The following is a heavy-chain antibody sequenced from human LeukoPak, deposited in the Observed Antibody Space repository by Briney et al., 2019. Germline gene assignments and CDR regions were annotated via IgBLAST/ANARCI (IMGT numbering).Heavy chain of an antibody. J-gene: IGHJ4*02. CDR1: GGSISSGGYY. CDR3: ARGSHMVVVVAATGGYFDY. V-gene: IGHV4-31*03. D-gene: IGHD2-15*01. CDR2: IYYSGST. Sequence: PSQTLSLTCTVSGGSISSGGYYWSWIRQHPGKGLEWIGYIYYSGSTYYNPSLKSRVTISVDTSKNQFSLKLSSVTAADTAVYYCARGSHMVVVVAATGGYFDYWGQGTLVTVSS.